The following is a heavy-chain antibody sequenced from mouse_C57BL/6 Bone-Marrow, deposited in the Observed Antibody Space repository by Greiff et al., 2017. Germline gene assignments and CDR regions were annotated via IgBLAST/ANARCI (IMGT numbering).Heavy chain of an antibody. D-gene: IGHD2-4*01. V-gene: IGHV1-20*01. CDR2: INPYNGDT. J-gene: IGHJ3*01. CDR1: GYSFTGYF. CDR3: AREYDYDPWFAY. Sequence: VQLKESGPELVKPGDSVKISCKASGYSFTGYFMNWVMQSHGKSLEWIGRINPYNGDTFYNQKFKGKATLTVDKSSSTAHMELRSLTSEDSAVYYCAREYDYDPWFAYWGQGTLVTVSA.